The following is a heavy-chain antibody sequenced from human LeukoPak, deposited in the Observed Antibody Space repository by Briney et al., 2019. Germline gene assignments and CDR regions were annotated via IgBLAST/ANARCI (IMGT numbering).Heavy chain of an antibody. V-gene: IGHV4-59*01. J-gene: IGHJ4*02. CDR1: GGSISSYY. CDR2: IYYSGST. Sequence: SETLSLTCTVSGGSISSYYWSWIRQPPGKGLEWIGYIYYSGSTNYNPSLKSRVTIPVDTSKNQFSLKLNSVTAADTAVYYCASQPSNYNDYWGQGTLVTVSS. CDR3: ASQPSNYNDY. D-gene: IGHD4-11*01.